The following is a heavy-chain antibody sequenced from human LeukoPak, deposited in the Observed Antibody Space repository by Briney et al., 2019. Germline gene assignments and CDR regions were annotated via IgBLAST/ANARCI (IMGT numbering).Heavy chain of an antibody. CDR1: GYTFTGYY. CDR2: INPNSGGT. J-gene: IGHJ6*02. CDR3: AREKYGDYVGYYGMDV. Sequence: GASVKVSCKASGYTFTGYYMHWVRQAPGQGLEWMGWINPNSGGTNYAQKFQGRVTMTRDTSISTAYMELSRLRSDDTAVYYCAREKYGDYVGYYGMDVWGQGTTVTVSS. V-gene: IGHV1-2*02. D-gene: IGHD4-17*01.